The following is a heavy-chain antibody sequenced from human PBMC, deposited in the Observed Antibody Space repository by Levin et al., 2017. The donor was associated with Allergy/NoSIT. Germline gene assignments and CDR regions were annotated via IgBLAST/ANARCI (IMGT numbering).Heavy chain of an antibody. V-gene: IGHV4-59*01. CDR2: MYGGST. D-gene: IGHD2-15*01. Sequence: ESLKISCSVSGGSIGSYYWSWIRQPPGKGLEWIGYMYGGSTVYNPSLKSRVSISVDRSNNQVFLKLSSVSAADTAVYYCARQNGGYGMDVWGQGTTVTVSS. CDR1: GGSIGSYY. J-gene: IGHJ6*02. CDR3: ARQNGGYGMDV.